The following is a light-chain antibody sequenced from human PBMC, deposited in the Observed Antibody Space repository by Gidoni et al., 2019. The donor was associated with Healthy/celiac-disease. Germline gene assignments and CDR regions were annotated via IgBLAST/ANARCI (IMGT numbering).Light chain of an antibody. CDR1: QGISNY. V-gene: IGKV1-27*01. CDR3: QKYNSAPRA. J-gene: IGKJ3*01. CDR2: AAS. Sequence: DIQMTQSPSSLAASVGDRVTITCRASQGISNYLAWYQQKPVKVPKLLIYAASTLQSGVPSRFSGSGSGTDFTLTISSLQPEDVATYYCQKYNSAPRAFXPXTKVDIK.